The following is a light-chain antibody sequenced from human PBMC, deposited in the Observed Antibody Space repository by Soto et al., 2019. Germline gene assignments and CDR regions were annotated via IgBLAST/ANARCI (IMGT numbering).Light chain of an antibody. CDR1: QIVLYSSNNKNY. CDR3: QQYYSTPPA. V-gene: IGKV4-1*01. J-gene: IGKJ1*01. Sequence: DIVMTQSPDSLAVSLGERATINFNASQIVLYSSNNKNYLAWYQQKPGQPPKLLFYWASTRESGVPDRFSGSGSGTDFALTISSLQAEDVAVYYCQQYYSTPPAFGQGTKVDI. CDR2: WAS.